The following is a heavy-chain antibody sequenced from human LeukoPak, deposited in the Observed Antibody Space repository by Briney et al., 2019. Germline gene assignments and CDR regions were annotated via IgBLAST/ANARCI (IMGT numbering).Heavy chain of an antibody. Sequence: GGSLRLSCAASGFTFSSYSMNWVRQAPGKGLEWVSSISGSSNYIYYADSVKGRFTISRANAKNSLYLQMNSLRAEDTAVYYCARDSGYGDYQTPPLYYFDYWGQGTLVTVSS. V-gene: IGHV3-21*01. J-gene: IGHJ4*02. CDR2: ISGSSNYI. D-gene: IGHD4-17*01. CDR1: GFTFSSYS. CDR3: ARDSGYGDYQTPPLYYFDY.